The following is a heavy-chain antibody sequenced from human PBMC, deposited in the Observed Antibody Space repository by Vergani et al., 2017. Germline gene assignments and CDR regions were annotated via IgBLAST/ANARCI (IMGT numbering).Heavy chain of an antibody. D-gene: IGHD2-2*01. CDR3: ARDRVDCSSTSCYDAFDI. Sequence: EVQLVESGGGLVQPGGSLRLPCAASGFTFSSYWMHWVRQAPGKGLVWVSRINSDGSSTSYADSVKGRFTISRDNAKNTLYLQMNSLRAEDTAVYYCARDRVDCSSTSCYDAFDIWGQGTMVTVSS. V-gene: IGHV3-74*01. CDR2: INSDGSST. CDR1: GFTFSSYW. J-gene: IGHJ3*02.